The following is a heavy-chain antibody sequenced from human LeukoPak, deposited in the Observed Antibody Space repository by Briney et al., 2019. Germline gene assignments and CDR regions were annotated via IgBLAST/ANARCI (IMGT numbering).Heavy chain of an antibody. J-gene: IGHJ4*02. V-gene: IGHV3-30*02. Sequence: GGSLRLSCAASGFTFSSYGMHWVRQAPGKGLEWVAFIRYDGSNKYYADSVKGRFTISRDNSKNTLYLRMNSLRAEDTAVYYCAKETLNYGDYSYYFDYWGQGTLVTVSS. CDR3: AKETLNYGDYSYYFDY. CDR1: GFTFSSYG. D-gene: IGHD4-17*01. CDR2: IRYDGSNK.